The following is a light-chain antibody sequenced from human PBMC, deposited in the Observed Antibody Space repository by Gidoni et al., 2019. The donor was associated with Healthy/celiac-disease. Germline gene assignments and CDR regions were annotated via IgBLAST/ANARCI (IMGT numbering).Light chain of an antibody. V-gene: IGLV1-40*01. Sequence: QSVLTQPPSVSGAPGQRVTISCTGSSSNTGAGYDVHWYQQLPGTAPKPLIYGNSNRPSGVPDRFSGSKSGTSASLAITGLQAEDEADYYCQSYDSSLSAYVVFGGGTKLTVL. CDR1: SSNTGAGYD. CDR2: GNS. CDR3: QSYDSSLSAYVV. J-gene: IGLJ2*01.